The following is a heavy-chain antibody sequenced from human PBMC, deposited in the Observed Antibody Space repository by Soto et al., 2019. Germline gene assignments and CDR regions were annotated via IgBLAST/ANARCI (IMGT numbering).Heavy chain of an antibody. J-gene: IGHJ5*02. V-gene: IGHV4-30-2*01. CDR2: IYHSGST. CDR1: GGSISSGGYS. Sequence: PSETLSLTCAVSGGSISSGGYSWSWIRQPPGKGLEWIGYIYHSGSTYYNPSLKSRVTISVDRSKNQFSLKLSSVTAADKAVYYCARGVSPWGKGTLVPVSS. CDR3: ARGVSP.